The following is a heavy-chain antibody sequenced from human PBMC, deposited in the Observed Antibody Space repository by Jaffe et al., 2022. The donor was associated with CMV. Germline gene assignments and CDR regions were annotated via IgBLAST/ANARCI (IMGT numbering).Heavy chain of an antibody. V-gene: IGHV4-34*01. CDR1: GGSFSGYY. Sequence: QVQLQQWGAGLLKPSETLSLTCAAYGGSFSGYYWTWIRQSPRQGLEWIGEVTHSGGTNYNPSLKSRVTISLDTSKNQLSLKVTSVTAADTAAYFCAIGPNWNYYYWGQGTLVAVSS. D-gene: IGHD1-7*01. CDR3: AIGPNWNYYY. CDR2: VTHSGGT. J-gene: IGHJ4*02.